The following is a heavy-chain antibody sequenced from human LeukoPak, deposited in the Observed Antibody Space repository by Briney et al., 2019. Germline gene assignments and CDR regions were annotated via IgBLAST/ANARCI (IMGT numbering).Heavy chain of an antibody. CDR2: IYYTGST. CDR1: GGSVSDYY. J-gene: IGHJ4*02. CDR3: ARGGWLRYFDY. V-gene: IGHV4-59*02. D-gene: IGHD5-18*01. Sequence: SETLSLTCTVSGGSVSDYYWSWIRQSPGKGLEWIGYIYYTGSTSYNPSLRSRVTMSADTSKNQFSLKLSSVTAADTAVYYCARGGWLRYFDYWGQGTLVTVSS.